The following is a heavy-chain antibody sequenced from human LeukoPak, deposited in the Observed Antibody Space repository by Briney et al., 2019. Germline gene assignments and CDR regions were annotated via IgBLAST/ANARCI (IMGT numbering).Heavy chain of an antibody. CDR1: GYTFTGYF. CDR2: INPNSGGT. D-gene: IGHD6-19*01. CDR3: ARTGLSSGWYGGYYHYYMDV. V-gene: IGHV1-2*02. Sequence: ASVKVSCKASGYTFTGYFMHWVRLAPGQGLEWMGWINPNSGGTNYAQKFQGRVTMTRDTSISTAYMELSRLRSDDTAVYYCARTGLSSGWYGGYYHYYMDVWGKGTTVTISS. J-gene: IGHJ6*03.